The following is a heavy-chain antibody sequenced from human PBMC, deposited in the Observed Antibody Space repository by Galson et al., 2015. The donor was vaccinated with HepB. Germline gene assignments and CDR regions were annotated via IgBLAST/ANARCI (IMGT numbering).Heavy chain of an antibody. CDR2: IIPLFGTA. V-gene: IGHV1-69*06. J-gene: IGHJ6*02. Sequence: SVKVSCKASGGTFSSYAISWVRQAPGQGLEWMGGIIPLFGTANYAQKFQGRVTITADKSTHTIYMEVSSLRSEDAAVYFCARALVRGVIIPPYYYNAMDVWGQGTTVTVSS. CDR3: ARALVRGVIIPPYYYNAMDV. D-gene: IGHD3-10*01. CDR1: GGTFSSYA.